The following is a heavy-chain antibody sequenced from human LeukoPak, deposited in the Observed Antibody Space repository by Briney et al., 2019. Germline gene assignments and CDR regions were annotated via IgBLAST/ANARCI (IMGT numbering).Heavy chain of an antibody. Sequence: SXXLSLTCAVSGYSISSGYYWGWIRPPPGKGLEWIGSIYHSGSTYYNPSLKRRVTISVDTAKNKFSLKLSSVTAADTAVYYCARHWDGVVIIDYWGQGTLVTVSS. V-gene: IGHV4-38-2*01. J-gene: IGHJ4*02. CDR3: ARHWDGVVIIDY. CDR2: IYHSGST. D-gene: IGHD3-3*01. CDR1: GYSISSGYY.